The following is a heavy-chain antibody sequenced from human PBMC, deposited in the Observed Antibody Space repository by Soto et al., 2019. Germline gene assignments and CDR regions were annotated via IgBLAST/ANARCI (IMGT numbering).Heavy chain of an antibody. Sequence: SETLSLTCTVSGGSISSYYWSWIRQPPGKGLEWIGYIYYSGSTNYNPSLKSRVTISVDTSKNQFSLKLSSVTAADTAVYYCARSRDGYNPPFAYWGQGTLVTVSS. D-gene: IGHD5-12*01. J-gene: IGHJ4*02. CDR3: ARSRDGYNPPFAY. V-gene: IGHV4-59*08. CDR1: GGSISSYY. CDR2: IYYSGST.